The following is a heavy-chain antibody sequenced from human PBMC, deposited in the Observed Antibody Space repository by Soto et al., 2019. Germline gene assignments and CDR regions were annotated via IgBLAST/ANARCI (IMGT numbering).Heavy chain of an antibody. D-gene: IGHD2-21*01. CDR2: ISWNSGSI. Sequence: EVQLVESGGGLVQPGRSLRLSCAASGFTFDDYAMHWVRQAPGKGLEWVSGISWNSGSIGYADSVKGRFTISRDNAKNSLYLQMNSLRAEDTALYYCAKDFRDWAAFDIWGQGTMVTVSS. CDR3: AKDFRDWAAFDI. CDR1: GFTFDDYA. V-gene: IGHV3-9*01. J-gene: IGHJ3*02.